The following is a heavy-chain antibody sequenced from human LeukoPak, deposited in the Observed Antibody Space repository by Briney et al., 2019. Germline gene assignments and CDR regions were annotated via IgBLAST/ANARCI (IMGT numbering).Heavy chain of an antibody. CDR3: ATHKHRFGYTSDY. Sequence: PSETLSLTCTVSGGSMKDFFWSWIRQIPGKGLEGIGYVYYSGSAKYHPSLKSRVTISVDTSKNEFSLKLTSVTAADTAVYFCATHKHRFGYTSDYWGHGYLVTV. J-gene: IGHJ4*01. V-gene: IGHV4-59*08. CDR2: VYYSGSA. D-gene: IGHD3-16*02. CDR1: GGSMKDFF.